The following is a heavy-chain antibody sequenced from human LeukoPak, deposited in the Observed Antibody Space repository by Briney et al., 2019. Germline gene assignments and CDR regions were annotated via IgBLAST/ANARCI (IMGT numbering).Heavy chain of an antibody. Sequence: GESLRLSCVASGFTFDTFAMSWVRLAPGKGLEWVSGIGNTETYYADSVKGRFTISRDNSKSTIYLHMNNLRAEDTALYYCARDGQAFTPNWDYFEYWGQGTPVTVSS. CDR1: GFTFDTFA. V-gene: IGHV3-23*01. CDR2: IGNTET. CDR3: ARDGQAFTPNWDYFEY. D-gene: IGHD7-27*01. J-gene: IGHJ4*02.